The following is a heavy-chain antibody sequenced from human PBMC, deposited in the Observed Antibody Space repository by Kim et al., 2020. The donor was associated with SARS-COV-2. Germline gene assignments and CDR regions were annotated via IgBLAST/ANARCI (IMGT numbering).Heavy chain of an antibody. Sequence: SLKSRVTNSVDTSQNQFSLKLSSVTAADTAVYYCARGAPIVVVPAAIFDYWGQGTLVTVSS. J-gene: IGHJ4*02. V-gene: IGHV4-34*13. D-gene: IGHD2-2*01. CDR3: ARGAPIVVVPAAIFDY.